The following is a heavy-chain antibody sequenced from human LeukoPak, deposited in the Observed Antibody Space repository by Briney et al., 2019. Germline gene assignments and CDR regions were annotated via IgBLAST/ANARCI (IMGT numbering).Heavy chain of an antibody. Sequence: PSETLSLTCTVSGGSISSSSYYWGWIRQPPGKGLEWIGSIYYSGSTYYNLSLKSRVTISVDTSKNQFSLKLSSVTAADTAVYYCARRSVIVIFDYWGQGTLVTVSS. CDR3: ARRSVIVIFDY. CDR2: IYYSGST. CDR1: GGSISSSSYY. V-gene: IGHV4-39*01. J-gene: IGHJ4*02. D-gene: IGHD3-22*01.